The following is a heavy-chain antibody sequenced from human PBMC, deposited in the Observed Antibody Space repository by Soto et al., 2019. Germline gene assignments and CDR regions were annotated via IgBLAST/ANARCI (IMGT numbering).Heavy chain of an antibody. CDR1: GYTFTSYG. Sequence: QVQLVQSGAEVKKPGASVKVSCKASGYTFTSYGISWVRQAPGQGLEWMGWISAYNGNTKYAQKLQGRVTMTTDTSKSTAYMEMRRLRSAYTAVSYCAREPHYFDYWGQGTLVTVSS. V-gene: IGHV1-18*01. CDR3: AREPHYFDY. J-gene: IGHJ4*02. CDR2: ISAYNGNT.